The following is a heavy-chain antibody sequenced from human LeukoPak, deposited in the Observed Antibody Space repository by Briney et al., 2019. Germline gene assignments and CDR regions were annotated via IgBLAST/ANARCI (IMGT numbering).Heavy chain of an antibody. CDR2: ITSSGGTT. J-gene: IGHJ4*02. Sequence: HGGSLRLSCAASGFTLSSYEMNWVRQAPGKGLEFVSYITSSGGTTHTAHSAKDRFTISRDNAKHSLYLQMNSLRAEDTAVYFCTTFYSRVTDHWGQATLLSVRS. CDR1: GFTLSSYE. CDR3: TTFYSRVTDH. V-gene: IGHV3-48*03. D-gene: IGHD2/OR15-2a*01.